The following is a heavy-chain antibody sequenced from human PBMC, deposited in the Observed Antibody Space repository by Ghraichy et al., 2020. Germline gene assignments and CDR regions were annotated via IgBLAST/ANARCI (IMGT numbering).Heavy chain of an antibody. V-gene: IGHV6-1*01. CDR1: GDSVSSNSAA. Sequence: SQTLSLTCAISGDSVSSNSAAWNWIRQSPSRGLEWLGRTYYRSKWYNDYAVSVKSRISINPDTSRNQFSLQLNSVTPEDTAVYYCAHSGSYLQYFQFWGQGTLVTVSS. CDR2: TYYRSKWYN. D-gene: IGHD1-26*01. CDR3: AHSGSYLQYFQF. J-gene: IGHJ1*01.